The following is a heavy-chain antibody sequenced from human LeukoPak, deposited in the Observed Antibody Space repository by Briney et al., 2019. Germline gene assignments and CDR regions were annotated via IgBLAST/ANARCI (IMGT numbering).Heavy chain of an antibody. J-gene: IGHJ4*02. CDR2: INQVGSEK. CDR1: GFTLSRYW. D-gene: IGHD5-12*01. CDR3: VTEGGSSGYEFGY. Sequence: GGSLRLSCAASGFTLSRYWMAWVRQAPGTGLEWVANINQVGSEKYYVDSVKGRFTISRDNAKNSLYLQMNSLRAEDTAVYYCVTEGGSSGYEFGYWGQGTLFTVSS. V-gene: IGHV3-7*01.